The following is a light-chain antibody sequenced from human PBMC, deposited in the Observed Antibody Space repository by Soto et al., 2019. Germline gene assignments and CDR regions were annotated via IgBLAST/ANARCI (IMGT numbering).Light chain of an antibody. Sequence: EIVLTQSPGTLSLSPGERATLSCRASQSVSSSFLAWYQQKPGQAPRLLIYGASSRATGIPDRFSGSGSGIYFTLTISRLEPEDFGVYYCQQYGSSPPLTFGGGTKVEIK. J-gene: IGKJ4*01. CDR3: QQYGSSPPLT. CDR2: GAS. V-gene: IGKV3-20*01. CDR1: QSVSSSF.